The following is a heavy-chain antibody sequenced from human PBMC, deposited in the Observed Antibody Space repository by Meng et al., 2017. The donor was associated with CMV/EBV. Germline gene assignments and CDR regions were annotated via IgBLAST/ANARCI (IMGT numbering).Heavy chain of an antibody. CDR1: GFTFSSYS. Sequence: GESLKISCAASGFTFSSYSMNWVRQAPGKGLEWVSSISSSSSYIYYADSVKGRFTISRDNAKNSLHLQMNSLRAEDTAVYYCAYSGIAVAGPNDYWGQGTLVTVSS. CDR3: AYSGIAVAGPNDY. V-gene: IGHV3-21*01. J-gene: IGHJ4*02. D-gene: IGHD6-19*01. CDR2: ISSSSSYI.